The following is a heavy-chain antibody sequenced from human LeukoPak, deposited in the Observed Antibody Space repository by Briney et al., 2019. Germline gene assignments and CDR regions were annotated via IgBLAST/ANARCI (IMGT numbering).Heavy chain of an antibody. CDR3: AREGRAAVDY. CDR1: GGSISSGSYY. D-gene: IGHD6-25*01. V-gene: IGHV4-61*02. J-gene: IGHJ4*02. Sequence: SQTLSLTCTVSGGSISSGSYYWSWIRQPAGKGLEWIGRIYTSGSTNYNPSLKSRVTISVDTSKNQFSLKLSSVTAADTAVYYCAREGRAAVDYWGQGTLVTVSS. CDR2: IYTSGST.